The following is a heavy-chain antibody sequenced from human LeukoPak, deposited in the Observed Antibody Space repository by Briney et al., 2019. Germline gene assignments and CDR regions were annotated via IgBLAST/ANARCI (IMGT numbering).Heavy chain of an antibody. J-gene: IGHJ6*02. D-gene: IGHD5-18*01. CDR3: ARFPVRGYTYGSVIHHMDV. V-gene: IGHV1-69*04. CDR1: GGTFNTYA. CDR2: IIPILDVA. Sequence: SVKVSCKASGGTFNTYAITWVRQAPGQGLEWMGRIIPILDVADSAQRFQGRVTITADRSTSTVYMELNSLRSEDTAIYYCARFPVRGYTYGSVIHHMDVWGQGTTVIVSS.